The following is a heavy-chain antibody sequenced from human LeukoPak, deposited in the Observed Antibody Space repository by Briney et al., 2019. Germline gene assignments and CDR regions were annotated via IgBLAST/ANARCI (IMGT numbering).Heavy chain of an antibody. CDR3: AKAHYDILTGYPFDY. Sequence: GAPLRLSCVASGFTFSSYAMSWARQAPRKGLEWVSASSGSGGSTFYADSVKGRFTISRDNSKNTLYLQMNSLRAEDTAVYYCAKAHYDILTGYPFDYWGQGTLVTVSS. CDR1: GFTFSSYA. CDR2: SSGSGGST. J-gene: IGHJ4*02. V-gene: IGHV3-23*01. D-gene: IGHD3-9*01.